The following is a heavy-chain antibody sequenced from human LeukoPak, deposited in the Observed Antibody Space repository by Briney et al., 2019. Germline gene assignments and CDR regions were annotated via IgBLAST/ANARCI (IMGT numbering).Heavy chain of an antibody. J-gene: IGHJ4*02. Sequence: ASVKVSCKASGYTFTTYTMNWVRQAPGQGLEWMGWINTNTGNPTYAQGFTGRSVFSLDTSVSTAYLQISSLKAEDTAVYYCARKKVEPDRYFDYWGQGTLITVSS. CDR2: INTNTGNP. D-gene: IGHD1-14*01. CDR3: ARKKVEPDRYFDY. V-gene: IGHV7-4-1*02. CDR1: GYTFTTYT.